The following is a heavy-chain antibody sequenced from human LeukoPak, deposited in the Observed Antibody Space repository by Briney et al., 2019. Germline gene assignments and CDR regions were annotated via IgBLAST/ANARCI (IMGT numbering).Heavy chain of an antibody. CDR3: AKERDQQSWDGYFQH. J-gene: IGHJ1*01. Sequence: GGSLRLSCAASGFTFSSYGMHWVRQAPGKGLEWVAVIWYDGSNKYYADSVKGRFTISRDNSKNTLYLQMNSPRAEDTAVYYCAKERDQQSWDGYFQHWGQGTLVTVSS. V-gene: IGHV3-33*06. CDR2: IWYDGSNK. CDR1: GFTFSSYG. D-gene: IGHD2-2*01.